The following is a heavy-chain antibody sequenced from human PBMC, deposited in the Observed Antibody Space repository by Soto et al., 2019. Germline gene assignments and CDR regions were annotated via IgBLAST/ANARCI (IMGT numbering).Heavy chain of an antibody. Sequence: ASVKVSCKASGYTFTSCGISWVRQAPGQGLEWMGWISAYNGNTNYAQKLQGRVTMTTDTSTSTAYMELRSLRSDDTAVYYCARAQYCSGGSCRFIPRVQGKFYYYGMDVWGQGTTVTVSS. CDR1: GYTFTSCG. CDR3: ARAQYCSGGSCRFIPRVQGKFYYYGMDV. CDR2: ISAYNGNT. V-gene: IGHV1-18*04. J-gene: IGHJ6*02. D-gene: IGHD2-15*01.